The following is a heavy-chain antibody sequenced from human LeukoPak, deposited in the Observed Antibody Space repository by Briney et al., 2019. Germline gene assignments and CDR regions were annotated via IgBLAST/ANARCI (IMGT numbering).Heavy chain of an antibody. Sequence: SETLSLTCTVSGGSISSSSYYWGWIRQPPGKGLEWIGSIYYSGSTYYNPSLKSRVTISVDTSKNQFSLKLSSVTAADTAVYCCASEKTTVEYFDYWGQGTLVTVSS. CDR2: IYYSGST. V-gene: IGHV4-39*01. J-gene: IGHJ4*02. CDR1: GGSISSSSYY. D-gene: IGHD4-23*01. CDR3: ASEKTTVEYFDY.